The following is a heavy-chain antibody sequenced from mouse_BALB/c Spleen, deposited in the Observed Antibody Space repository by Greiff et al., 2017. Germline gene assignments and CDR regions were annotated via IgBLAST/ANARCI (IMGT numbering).Heavy chain of an antibody. CDR1: GYTFTSYT. CDR3: ARDYYDYDVTY. Sequence: VQGVESGAELARPGASVKMSCKASGYTFTSYTMHWVKQRPGQGLEWIGYINPSSGYTNYNQKFKDKATLTADKSSSTAYMQLSSLTSEDSAVYYCARDYYDYDVTYWGQGTLVTVSA. J-gene: IGHJ3*01. V-gene: IGHV1-4*01. CDR2: INPSSGYT. D-gene: IGHD2-4*01.